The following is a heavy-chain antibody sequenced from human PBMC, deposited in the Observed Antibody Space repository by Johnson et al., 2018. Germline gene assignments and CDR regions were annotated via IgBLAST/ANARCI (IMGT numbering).Heavy chain of an antibody. CDR2: IKQDGSEK. V-gene: IGHV3-7*01. CDR3: ARVLMVRGVINYYYYMDV. D-gene: IGHD3-10*01. CDR1: GFTFSSYW. Sequence: EVQLVESGGGLVQPGGSLRLSCAASGFTFSSYWMSWVRQAPGKGLEWVANIKQDGSEKYYVDSVKGRFTISRDTAKNTLYLQMNSLRAEDTAVYYCARVLMVRGVINYYYYMDVWGKGTTVTVSS. J-gene: IGHJ6*03.